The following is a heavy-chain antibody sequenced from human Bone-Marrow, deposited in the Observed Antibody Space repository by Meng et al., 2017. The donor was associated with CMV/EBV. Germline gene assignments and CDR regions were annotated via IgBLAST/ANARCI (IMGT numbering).Heavy chain of an antibody. D-gene: IGHD6-13*01. J-gene: IGHJ5*02. CDR1: GGSISSYY. V-gene: IGHV4-59*01. Sequence: GSLRLSCTVSGGSISSYYWSWIRQPPGKGLEWIGYIYYSGSTNYNPSLKSRVTISVDTSKNQFSLKLSSVTAADTAVYYCARCKSSWYGWFDPWGHGTLVTVSS. CDR3: ARCKSSWYGWFDP. CDR2: IYYSGST.